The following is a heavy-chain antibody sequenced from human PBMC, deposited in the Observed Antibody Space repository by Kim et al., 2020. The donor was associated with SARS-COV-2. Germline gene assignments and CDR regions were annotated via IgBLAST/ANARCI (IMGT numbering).Heavy chain of an antibody. CDR3: AKESNAFDI. CDR2: TSYDERSK. CDR1: GFNFSSHI. Sequence: GGSLRLSCAASGFNFSSHIMHWVRQAPGKGLEWVAVTSYDERSKYYAGSVKGRFTISRDNSKNVLYLQMNSVRGEDTAVYYCAKESNAFDIWGRWTMVTV. J-gene: IGHJ3*02. V-gene: IGHV3-30*18. D-gene: IGHD6-6*01.